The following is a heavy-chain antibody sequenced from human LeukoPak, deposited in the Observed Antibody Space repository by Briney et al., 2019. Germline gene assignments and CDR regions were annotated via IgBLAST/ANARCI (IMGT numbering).Heavy chain of an antibody. CDR3: SKDRGYCSGSSSCNSFDY. J-gene: IGHJ4*02. CDR1: GFTFSSYG. CDR2: LCGRGGST. Sequence: GGSLRFSCPASGFTFSSYGMSGVRQPLGKGLEGVSALCGRGGSTYYADSVKGRFTISRDNSKNTLYLQMNSLRAEDTAVYYCSKDRGYCSGSSSCNSFDYWGQGTLVTVSS. V-gene: IGHV3-23*01. D-gene: IGHD2-15*01.